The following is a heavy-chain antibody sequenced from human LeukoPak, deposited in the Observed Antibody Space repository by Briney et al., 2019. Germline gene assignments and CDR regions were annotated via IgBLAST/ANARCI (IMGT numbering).Heavy chain of an antibody. CDR2: ISYDGTNE. V-gene: IGHV3-30*18. J-gene: IGHJ4*02. Sequence: GGSLRLSCVASGFTFSYYGMHWVRQAPGKGLEWVALISYDGTNEYYADSVEGRFTISRDNSKNTLYLQMNSLRAEDTAVYYCAKGGLGYYDSSGYSTYLFDYWGQGTLVTVSS. CDR3: AKGGLGYYDSSGYSTYLFDY. CDR1: GFTFSYYG. D-gene: IGHD3-22*01.